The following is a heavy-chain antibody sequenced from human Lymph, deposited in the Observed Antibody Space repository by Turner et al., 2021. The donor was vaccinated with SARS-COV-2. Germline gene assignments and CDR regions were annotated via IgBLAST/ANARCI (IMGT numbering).Heavy chain of an antibody. D-gene: IGHD2-2*01. V-gene: IGHV3-30*04. CDR1: GFTFSSYV. CDR3: ARGVPEFDS. Sequence: QVQLVESGGGVVQPGRSLRLSCAASGFTFSSYVMHWVRQAPGKGLEWVAVISYDGSNKYYADSVKGRFTISRDYSKNRLYLQMNSLRAEDTAIYYCARGVPEFDSWGQGTLVTVSS. CDR2: ISYDGSNK. J-gene: IGHJ5*01.